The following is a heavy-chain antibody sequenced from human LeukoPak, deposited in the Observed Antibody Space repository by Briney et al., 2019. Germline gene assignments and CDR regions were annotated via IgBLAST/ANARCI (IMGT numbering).Heavy chain of an antibody. Sequence: PGRSLRLSCAASGFTFSSYGMHWVRQAPGKGLEWVAVIWYDGSNKYYADSVKGRFTISRDNSKNTLYLQMNSLRAEDTAVYYCAKSWTAGSGSYWNYWGQGTLVTVSS. J-gene: IGHJ4*02. CDR2: IWYDGSNK. CDR1: GFTFSSYG. D-gene: IGHD3-10*01. V-gene: IGHV3-33*06. CDR3: AKSWTAGSGSYWNY.